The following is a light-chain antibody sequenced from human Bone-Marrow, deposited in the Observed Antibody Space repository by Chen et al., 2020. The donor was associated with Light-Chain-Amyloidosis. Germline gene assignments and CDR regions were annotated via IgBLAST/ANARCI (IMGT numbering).Light chain of an antibody. CDR2: EVT. CDR1: SSDVGGDNH. Sequence: QSALTQPASVSGSPGQSITISCTGTSSDVGGDNHVAWYQQHPDKAPKLMIYEVTNRPSWVPDSFSGSKSANKASLTISGLQTEDEADYFCSSYTITNPLVFGSGTRVTVL. CDR3: SSYTITNPLV. V-gene: IGLV2-14*01. J-gene: IGLJ1*01.